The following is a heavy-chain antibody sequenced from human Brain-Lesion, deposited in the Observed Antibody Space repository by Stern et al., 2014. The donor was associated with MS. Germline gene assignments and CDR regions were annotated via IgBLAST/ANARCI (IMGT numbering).Heavy chain of an antibody. J-gene: IGHJ6*02. CDR1: GFTFGNYW. CDR2: IKEDGTEK. CDR3: ARVYNTIYGIVTQRGSGMDV. Sequence: EVQLVESGGGLVQPGGSLTISCTAAGFTFGNYWMTWVRQAPGTGLEWGANIKEDGTEKNYVDSVKGRFTISRDNARNSLYLQMNSLRVEDTALYYCARVYNTIYGIVTQRGSGMDVWGQGTTVIVSS. D-gene: IGHD3-3*01. V-gene: IGHV3-7*01.